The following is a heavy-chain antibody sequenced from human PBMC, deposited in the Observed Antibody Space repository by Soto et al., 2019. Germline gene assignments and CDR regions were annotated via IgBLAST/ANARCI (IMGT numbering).Heavy chain of an antibody. CDR2: IVACNGNT. CDR1: GYTFTSYG. J-gene: IGHJ4*02. Sequence: VASVKVSCKASGYTFTSYGIRWVRQAPGQGLEWMGWIVACNGNTNYAQKLQGRVTMTTDTSTSAAYMELSSLRSEDTAVYYCARDQPANRLAHSGFAIWGQGTLVTVSS. CDR3: ARDQPANRLAHSGFAI. V-gene: IGHV1-18*04. D-gene: IGHD6-25*01.